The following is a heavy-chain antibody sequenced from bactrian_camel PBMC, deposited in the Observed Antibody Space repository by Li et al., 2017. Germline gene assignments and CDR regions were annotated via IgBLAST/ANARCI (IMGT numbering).Heavy chain of an antibody. D-gene: IGHD6*01. J-gene: IGHJ4*01. CDR2: IGSSGST. V-gene: IGHV3S55*01. CDR3: ATGVYCAHELVPAEYDI. Sequence: QLVESGGGSVQAGGSLRLSCAFPGYTYSGHCMGWFRQAPGKEREGVAIIGSSGSTGCADSVKGRFTISKDNAKTTLYLQMNDLKPEDTAMYYCATGVYCAHELVPAEYDIWGQGTQVTVS. CDR1: GYTYSGHC.